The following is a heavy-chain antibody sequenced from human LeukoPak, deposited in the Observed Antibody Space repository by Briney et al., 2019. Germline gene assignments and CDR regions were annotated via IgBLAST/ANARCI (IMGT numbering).Heavy chain of an antibody. CDR1: GYSFTSYW. V-gene: IGHV5-51*01. J-gene: IGHJ4*02. CDR2: IYPGDSDT. Sequence: KRGESLKISCKGSGYSFTSYWIGWVRQMPGKGLEWMGIIYPGDSDTRYSPSFQGQVTISADKSISTAYLQWSSLKASDTAMYYCASSSDYYDSSGYPDYWGQRTLVTVSS. CDR3: ASSSDYYDSSGYPDY. D-gene: IGHD3-22*01.